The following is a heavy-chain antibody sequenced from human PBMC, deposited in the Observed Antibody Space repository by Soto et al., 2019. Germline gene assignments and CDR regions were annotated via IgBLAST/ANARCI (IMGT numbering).Heavy chain of an antibody. Sequence: PGGSLRLSCAASGFTFSDYYMSWIRQAPGKGLEWVSYISPSGSTIYYADSVRGRFTISRDNAKTSLYLKMISLRAEDTAVYYCARVERNGWYHFDYWGQGNVVTVSS. CDR3: ARVERNGWYHFDY. CDR2: ISPSGSTI. V-gene: IGHV3-11*01. D-gene: IGHD6-19*01. J-gene: IGHJ4*02. CDR1: GFTFSDYY.